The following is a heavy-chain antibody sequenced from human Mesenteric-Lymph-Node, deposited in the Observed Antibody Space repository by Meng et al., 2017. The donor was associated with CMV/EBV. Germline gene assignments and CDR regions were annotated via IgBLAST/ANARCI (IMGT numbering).Heavy chain of an antibody. J-gene: IGHJ3*02. V-gene: IGHV3-33*01. CDR2: IWYDGSNE. CDR3: ARLMEDYFDRSEYPDDFDI. D-gene: IGHD3-22*01. CDR1: GFTFERNG. Sequence: GGSLRLSCAASGFTFERNGMHWVRQAPGKGLEWVAVIWYDGSNEEYADSVKGRFTVSRDNSKNTLYMQMNSLRAEDTAVYYCARLMEDYFDRSEYPDDFDIWGQGTMVTVSS.